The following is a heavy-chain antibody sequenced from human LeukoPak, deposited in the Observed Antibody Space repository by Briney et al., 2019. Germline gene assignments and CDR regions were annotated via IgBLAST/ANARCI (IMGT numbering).Heavy chain of an antibody. CDR2: INAGNGNT. CDR3: AREIRDFWSGNYFDY. CDR1: GYTFTSYA. J-gene: IGHJ4*02. D-gene: IGHD3-3*01. V-gene: IGHV1-3*03. Sequence: ASVKVSCKASGYTFTSYAVHWVRQAPGQRLEWMGWINAGNGNTKYSQEFQGRVTITRDTSASTAYMELSSLRSEDMAVYYCAREIRDFWSGNYFDYWGQGTLVTVSS.